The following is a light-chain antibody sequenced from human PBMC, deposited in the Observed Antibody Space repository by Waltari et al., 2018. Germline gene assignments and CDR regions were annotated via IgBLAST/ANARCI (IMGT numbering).Light chain of an antibody. CDR2: GPD. CDR3: HSRETFSTRL. CDR1: SLRRYY. J-gene: IGLJ2*01. Sequence: SSDLTQDPSLSVALGQTVRITCQGDSLRRYYASWYQQRPGQVPILVLYGPDNRPSGIPDRFSGSTSGNTASLTITGAQAEDEADYYCHSRETFSTRLFGGGTRLTV. V-gene: IGLV3-19*01.